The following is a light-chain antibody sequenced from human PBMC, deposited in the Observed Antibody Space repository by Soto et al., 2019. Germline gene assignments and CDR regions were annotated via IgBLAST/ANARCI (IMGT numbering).Light chain of an antibody. CDR2: EVT. V-gene: IGLV2-8*01. CDR1: SSDVGAYKY. J-gene: IGLJ2*01. CDR3: NSYTSSTTLV. Sequence: QSALTQPPSASGSPGQSVTISCTGTSSDVGAYKYVSWYQQHPGKAPKLMIYEVTKRPSGVPDRFSGSKSGNTASLTVSGLQAEDEADYYCNSYTSSTTLVFGGGTKLTVL.